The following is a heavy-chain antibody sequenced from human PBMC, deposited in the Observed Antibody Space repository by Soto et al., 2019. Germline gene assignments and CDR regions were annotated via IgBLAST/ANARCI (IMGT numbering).Heavy chain of an antibody. CDR1: GGSISSGGYY. CDR2: IYYSGST. J-gene: IGHJ5*02. CDR3: GAARGGEIVVVVAATPSNTANCFDP. V-gene: IGHV4-31*03. D-gene: IGHD2-15*01. Sequence: SETLSLTCTVSGGSISSGGYYWSWIRQHPGKGLEWIGYIYYSGSTYYNPSLKSRVTISLDTSKNQFSLKLSSVTAADTAVYYWGAARGGEIVVVVAATPSNTANCFDPWGQGTLFTVSS.